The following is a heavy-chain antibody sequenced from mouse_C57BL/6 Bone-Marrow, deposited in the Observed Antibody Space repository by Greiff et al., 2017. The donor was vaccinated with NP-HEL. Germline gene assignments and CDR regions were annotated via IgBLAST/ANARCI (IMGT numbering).Heavy chain of an antibody. CDR3: ARSYYSNPYYAMDY. CDR2: IYPRSGNT. CDR1: GYTFTSYG. J-gene: IGHJ4*01. D-gene: IGHD2-5*01. Sequence: LVESGAELARPGASVKLSCKASGYTFTSYGISWVKQRPGQGLEWIGEIYPRSGNTYYNEKFKGKATLTADKSSSTAYRELRSLTSEDSAVYFCARSYYSNPYYAMDYWGQGTSVTVSS. V-gene: IGHV1-81*01.